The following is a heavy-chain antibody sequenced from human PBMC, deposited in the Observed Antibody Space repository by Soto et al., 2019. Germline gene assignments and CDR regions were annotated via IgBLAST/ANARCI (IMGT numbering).Heavy chain of an antibody. Sequence: EVQLVESGGGLVKPGGSLRLSCAASGFTFSSYSMNWVRQAPGKGLEWVSSISSSSSYIYYADSVKGRFTISRNNAKNSMYLQVNSLGAENMAVYYCARDVGRAAGGYYYYDMDVWGKGTTVTVYS. V-gene: IGHV3-21*01. CDR2: ISSSSSYI. J-gene: IGHJ6*03. D-gene: IGHD1-26*01. CDR3: ARDVGRAAGGYYYYDMDV. CDR1: GFTFSSYS.